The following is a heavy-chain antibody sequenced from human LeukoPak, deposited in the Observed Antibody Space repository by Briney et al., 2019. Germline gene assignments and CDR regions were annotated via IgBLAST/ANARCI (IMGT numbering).Heavy chain of an antibody. D-gene: IGHD5-24*01. CDR1: GGSISSSSYY. CDR2: IYYSGCT. CDR3: ARRRMANPFDY. Sequence: SETLSLTCTVSGGSISSSSYYWGWIRQPPGKGLEWIGSIYYSGCTYYNPSLKSRVTISVDTSKNQFSLKLSSVTAADTAVYYCARRRMANPFDYWGQGTLVTVSS. V-gene: IGHV4-39*01. J-gene: IGHJ4*02.